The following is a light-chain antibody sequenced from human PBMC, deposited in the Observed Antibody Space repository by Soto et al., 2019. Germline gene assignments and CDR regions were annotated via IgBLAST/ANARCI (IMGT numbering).Light chain of an antibody. CDR3: EQSYTSPVT. Sequence: DIQMTQSPSSLSVSIGGRVTITCRASQSISTYLNWYEQKPGKAPNLLIYGASTLQSGVPSRFSGGGSGTYFTLTISGLQPEDFGSYYCEQSYTSPVTFGRGTKVEIK. J-gene: IGKJ4*01. CDR2: GAS. CDR1: QSISTY. V-gene: IGKV1-39*01.